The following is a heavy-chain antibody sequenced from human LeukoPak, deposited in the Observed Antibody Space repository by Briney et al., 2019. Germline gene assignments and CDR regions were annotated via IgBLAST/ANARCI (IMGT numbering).Heavy chain of an antibody. D-gene: IGHD3-22*01. CDR2: IYYSGST. Sequence: PSETLSLACTVSGGSISSYYWSWIRQPPGKGLEWIGYIYYSGSTNYNPSLKSRVTISVDTSKNQFSLKLSSVTAADTAVYYCARHRDSSGFLFDYWGQGTLVTVSS. V-gene: IGHV4-59*08. CDR1: GGSISSYY. J-gene: IGHJ4*02. CDR3: ARHRDSSGFLFDY.